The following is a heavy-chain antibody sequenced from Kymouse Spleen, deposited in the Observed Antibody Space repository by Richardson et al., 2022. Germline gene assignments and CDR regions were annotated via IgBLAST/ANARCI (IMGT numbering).Heavy chain of an antibody. V-gene: IGHV4-31*03. Sequence: QVQLQESGPGLVKPSQTLSLTCTVSGGSISSGGYYWSWIRQHPGKGLEWIGYIYYSGSTYYNPSLKSRVTISVDTSKNQFSLKLSSVTAADTAVYYCAVGKQWLVRPYYYYYGMDVWGQGTTVTVSS. CDR1: GGSISSGGYY. D-gene: IGHD6-19*01. CDR3: AVGKQWLVRPYYYYYGMDV. J-gene: IGHJ6*02. CDR2: IYYSGST.